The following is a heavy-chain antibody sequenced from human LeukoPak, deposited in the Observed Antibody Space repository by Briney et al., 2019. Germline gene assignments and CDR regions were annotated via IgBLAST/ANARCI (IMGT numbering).Heavy chain of an antibody. J-gene: IGHJ6*03. V-gene: IGHV3-48*04. CDR2: ISSGGSTI. Sequence: PGGSLRLSCEGFGMTFSDYSMNWVRQAPGKGLEWISFISSGGSTIYYAGSVEGRFTISRDNARNTLSLEMNSLRGDDTALYYCAGVDGTFSHNFYMDVWGKGSTVTVSS. D-gene: IGHD5-24*01. CDR1: GMTFSDYS. CDR3: AGVDGTFSHNFYMDV.